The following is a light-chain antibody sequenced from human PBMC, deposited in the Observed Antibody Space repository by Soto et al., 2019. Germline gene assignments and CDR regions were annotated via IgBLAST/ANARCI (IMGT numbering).Light chain of an antibody. CDR3: QQYENLPT. CDR2: DAS. CDR1: QGIGNA. V-gene: IGKV1-33*01. Sequence: DIQMTQSPSTLFASVGDRVTISCRASQGIGNALGWYQQKPGKPPKVLIYDASSLEAGVPSRFRGSGSRTDFTFTISRLQPEDIATYYCQQYENLPTSGQGTRLEIK. J-gene: IGKJ5*01.